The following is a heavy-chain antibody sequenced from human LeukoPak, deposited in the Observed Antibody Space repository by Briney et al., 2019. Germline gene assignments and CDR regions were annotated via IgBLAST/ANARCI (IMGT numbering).Heavy chain of an antibody. D-gene: IGHD5-18*01. CDR3: AGLRYGVDY. Sequence: GESLKISCKGSGYSFTSYWISWVRQMPGKGLEWMGKIDPSDSYTNYSPSFQGHVTISADRSISTAYLQWSSPKASDTAMYYCAGLRYGVDYWGQGTLVTVSS. CDR1: GYSFTSYW. V-gene: IGHV5-10-1*01. J-gene: IGHJ4*02. CDR2: IDPSDSYT.